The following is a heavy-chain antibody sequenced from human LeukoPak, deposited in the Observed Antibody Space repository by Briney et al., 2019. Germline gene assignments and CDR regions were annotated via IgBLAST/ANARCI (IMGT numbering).Heavy chain of an antibody. CDR2: IRYDGNNK. CDR3: AKDPLLYGSGSYYFDY. J-gene: IGHJ4*02. CDR1: GFTFSSYG. D-gene: IGHD3-10*01. Sequence: PGGSLRLSCAASGFTFSSYGMHWVRQAPGKGLEWVAFIRYDGNNKYHADSVKGRFTISRDSSKNTLYLQMNSLRAEDTAVYYCAKDPLLYGSGSYYFDYWGQGTLVTVSS. V-gene: IGHV3-30*02.